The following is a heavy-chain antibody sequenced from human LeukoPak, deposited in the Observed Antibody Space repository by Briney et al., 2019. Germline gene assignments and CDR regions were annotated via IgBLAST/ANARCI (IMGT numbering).Heavy chain of an antibody. CDR1: GFTFSSYA. CDR2: ISGSGGST. J-gene: IGHJ4*02. Sequence: GGSLRLSCAASGFTFSSYAMSWVRQAPGKGLEWVSAISGSGGSTYYADSVKGRFTISRDNAKNSLYLQMNSLRAEDTAVYYCAKSIVATIHFDYWGQGTLVTVSS. CDR3: AKSIVATIHFDY. V-gene: IGHV3-23*01. D-gene: IGHD5-12*01.